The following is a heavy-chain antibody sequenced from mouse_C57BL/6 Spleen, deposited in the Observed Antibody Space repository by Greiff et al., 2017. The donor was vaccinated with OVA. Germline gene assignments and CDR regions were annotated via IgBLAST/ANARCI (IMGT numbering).Heavy chain of an antibody. D-gene: IGHD2-10*01. CDR2: ISYDGSN. CDR1: GYSITSGYY. J-gene: IGHJ1*03. CDR3: ARRAYSYWYFDV. Sequence: EVKLVESGPGLVKPSQSLSLTCSVTGYSITSGYYWNWIRQFPGNKLEWMGYISYDGSNNYNPSLKNRISITRDTSKNQFFLKLNSVTTEDTATYYCARRAYSYWYFDVWGTGTTVTVSS. V-gene: IGHV3-6*01.